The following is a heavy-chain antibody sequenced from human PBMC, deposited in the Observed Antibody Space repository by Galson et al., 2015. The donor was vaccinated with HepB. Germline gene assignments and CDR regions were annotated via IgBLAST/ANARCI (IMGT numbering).Heavy chain of an antibody. Sequence: SLRLSCATSGFTFGDYAMSWFRQAPGKGLEWVGFIRSKAYGGTTEYAASVKDRFTISRGDSKSIAYLQMNSLKTEDTAVYYCTRAGEIGVVMRADYWGQGTLVTVSS. CDR2: IRSKAYGGTT. J-gene: IGHJ4*02. CDR3: TRAGEIGVVMRADY. V-gene: IGHV3-49*03. D-gene: IGHD3-3*01. CDR1: GFTFGDYA.